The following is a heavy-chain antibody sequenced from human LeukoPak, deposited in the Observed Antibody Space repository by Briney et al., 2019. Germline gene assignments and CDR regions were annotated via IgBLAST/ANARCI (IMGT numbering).Heavy chain of an antibody. CDR1: GGSISNYY. J-gene: IGHJ4*02. CDR3: ARPSSYYYGSGSYYGFDY. D-gene: IGHD3-10*01. CDR2: IYYSGTT. V-gene: IGHV4-59*01. Sequence: PSETLSLTCTVSGGSISNYYWNWIRQPPGKGLEWIGYIYYSGTTNYNPSLKSRVSMSVDTSKNQFSLKLSSVTAADAAVYYCARPSSYYYGSGSYYGFDYWGQGTLVTVSS.